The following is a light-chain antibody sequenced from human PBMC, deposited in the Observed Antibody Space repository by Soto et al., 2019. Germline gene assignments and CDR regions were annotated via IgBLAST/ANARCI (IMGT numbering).Light chain of an antibody. CDR2: DAS. V-gene: IGKV3-20*01. CDR1: QSVTNNY. Sequence: EIVLTQSPGTLSLSPGERGTLSCRASQSVTNNYVAWYQQKPGQAPRLLIHDASSRATGIPDRFSGSGSGTDFTLIIDRLEPEDFAVYFCQQCATSPLTFGQGTRVDIK. CDR3: QQCATSPLT. J-gene: IGKJ1*01.